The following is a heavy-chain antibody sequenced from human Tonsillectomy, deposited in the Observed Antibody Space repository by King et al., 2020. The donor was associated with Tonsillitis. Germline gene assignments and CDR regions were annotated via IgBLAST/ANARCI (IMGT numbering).Heavy chain of an antibody. V-gene: IGHV3-66*01. D-gene: IGHD1-26*01. CDR3: ARALMGALGAMCY. CDR1: GFTVRSDY. CDR2: IYGGGTI. Sequence: VQLVESGGGLVQPGGSLRLSCAASGFTVRSDYLSWVRPAPGKGLEWVSVIYGGGTIYYADPVKGRFSISRDKSKNMLYFQMNSLGADDTALYYCARALMGALGAMCYWGEGPLVTVSS. J-gene: IGHJ4*02.